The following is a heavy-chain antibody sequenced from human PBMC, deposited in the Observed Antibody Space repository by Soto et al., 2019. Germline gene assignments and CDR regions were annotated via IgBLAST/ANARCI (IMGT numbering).Heavy chain of an antibody. Sequence: EVQLLESGGGLVQPGGSLRLSCAASGFTFSSYAMSWVRQAPGKGLEWVSAISGSGGSTYYADSVKGRFTISRDNSKNTLYLQMNSLRAEDTAVYYCAKEAGGSVWPYYYYGMDVWGQGTTVTVSS. CDR1: GFTFSSYA. CDR2: ISGSGGST. CDR3: AKEAGGSVWPYYYYGMDV. D-gene: IGHD2-15*01. V-gene: IGHV3-23*01. J-gene: IGHJ6*02.